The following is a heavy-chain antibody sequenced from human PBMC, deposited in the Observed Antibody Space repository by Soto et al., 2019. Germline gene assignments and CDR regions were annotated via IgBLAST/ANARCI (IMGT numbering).Heavy chain of an antibody. CDR3: AKSLSTATSFDY. Sequence: PGGSLRLSCAASGITFSSYAMNWVLQAPGKGPEWVSHISVTGDTYYSDSVKGRFTISRDNSKNTLFLQMNSLRAEDTAVYYCAKSLSTATSFDYWGQGTPVTVSS. J-gene: IGHJ4*02. V-gene: IGHV3-23*01. CDR1: GITFSSYA. CDR2: ISVTGDT.